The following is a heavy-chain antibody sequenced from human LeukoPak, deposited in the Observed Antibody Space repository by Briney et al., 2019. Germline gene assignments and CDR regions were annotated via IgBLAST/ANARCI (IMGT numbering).Heavy chain of an antibody. CDR1: GASFSSNY. Sequence: SETLSLTCSVSGASFSSNYWSWIRQPPEKGLEWIGHMYPGGSATYNPSLRSRVTISLDTSKNHFSLNLTSVTAADMAVYYCARGGDYNGFDSWGQGTLVTVSS. CDR3: ARGGDYNGFDS. J-gene: IGHJ4*02. D-gene: IGHD2-21*02. V-gene: IGHV4-4*09. CDR2: MYPGGSA.